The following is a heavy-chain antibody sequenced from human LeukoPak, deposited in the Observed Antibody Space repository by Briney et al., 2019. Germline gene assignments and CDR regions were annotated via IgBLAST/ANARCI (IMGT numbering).Heavy chain of an antibody. CDR2: IDARSGIV. Sequence: GGSLRLSCAASGFTFTMFGMNWVRQAPGKGLEWVSYIDARSGIVYYADSVQGRFTISRDDAKDSVFLQMNSLRVDDTAVYYCARTYDFGRGPPGDAFDNWGQGTLLTVPS. CDR1: GFTFTMFG. J-gene: IGHJ3*02. V-gene: IGHV3-48*01. D-gene: IGHD3-3*01. CDR3: ARTYDFGRGPPGDAFDN.